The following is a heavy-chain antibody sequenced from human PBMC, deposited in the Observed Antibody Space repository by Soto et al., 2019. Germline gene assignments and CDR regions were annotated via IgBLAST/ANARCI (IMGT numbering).Heavy chain of an antibody. V-gene: IGHV1-46*01. CDR2: INPSGGST. CDR1: GCTFTSYY. Sequence: ASVRVSCKACGCTFTSYYMHWVRQAPGQGLEWMGIINPSGGSTSYAQKFQGRVTMTRDTSTSTVYMELSSLRSEDTAVYYCARDSRGIVGATEVFDYWGQGTLVTVSS. D-gene: IGHD1-26*01. CDR3: ARDSRGIVGATEVFDY. J-gene: IGHJ4*02.